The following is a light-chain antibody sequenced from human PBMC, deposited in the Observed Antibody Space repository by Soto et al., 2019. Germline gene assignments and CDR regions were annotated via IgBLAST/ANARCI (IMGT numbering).Light chain of an antibody. J-gene: IGKJ2*01. CDR1: QSVSSSS. CDR3: QQYGSSPYT. CDR2: GAS. V-gene: IGKV3-20*01. Sequence: EIVLTQSPGTLSLSPGERATLSCRASQSVSSSSLAWYQQKPGQAPRLLIYGASSRATGIPDRFSGSGSGTDFTLIISRLEPEDFAVFYCQQYGSSPYTFGQGTKLETK.